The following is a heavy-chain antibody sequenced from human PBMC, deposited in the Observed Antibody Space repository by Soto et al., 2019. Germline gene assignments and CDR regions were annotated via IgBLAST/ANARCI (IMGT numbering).Heavy chain of an antibody. V-gene: IGHV3-9*01. Sequence: GGSLRLSCAASGFTFDDYAMHWVRQAPGKGLEWVSGISWNSGSIGYADSVKGRFTISRDNAKNSLYLQMNSLRAEDTALYYCAKDNSGYSSGWNWFDPWGQGTLVNVSS. J-gene: IGHJ5*02. CDR3: AKDNSGYSSGWNWFDP. CDR1: GFTFDDYA. CDR2: ISWNSGSI. D-gene: IGHD6-19*01.